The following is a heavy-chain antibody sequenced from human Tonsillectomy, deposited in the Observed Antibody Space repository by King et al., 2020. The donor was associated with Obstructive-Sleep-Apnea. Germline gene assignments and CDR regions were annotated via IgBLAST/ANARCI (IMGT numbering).Heavy chain of an antibody. D-gene: IGHD3-10*01. CDR3: AKDRPDYYGSGSSLTPDY. CDR2: ISYDGSNK. CDR1: GFTFSSYG. J-gene: IGHJ4*02. V-gene: IGHV3-30*18. Sequence: QLVQSGGGVVQPGRSLRLSCAASGFTFSSYGMHWVRQAPGKGLVWVAVISYDGSNKYYADSVKGRFTISRANSKNTLYLQMNSLRTEDTAVDYCAKDRPDYYGSGSSLTPDYWGQGTLVTVSS.